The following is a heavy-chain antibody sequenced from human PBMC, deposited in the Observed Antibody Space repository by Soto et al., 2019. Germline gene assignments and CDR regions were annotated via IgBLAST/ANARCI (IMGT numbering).Heavy chain of an antibody. Sequence: ASVKVSCKASGHTFNSYYIHWVRQAPGQGLEWMGIINPSGGLISYAQRFQGRVTLTRDTSTGTVYMDVGSLRSEDTAVYYCARMDIAAAGINWFDPWGQGTLVTVSS. CDR3: ARMDIAAAGINWFDP. J-gene: IGHJ5*02. CDR2: INPSGGLI. D-gene: IGHD6-13*01. CDR1: GHTFNSYY. V-gene: IGHV1-46*02.